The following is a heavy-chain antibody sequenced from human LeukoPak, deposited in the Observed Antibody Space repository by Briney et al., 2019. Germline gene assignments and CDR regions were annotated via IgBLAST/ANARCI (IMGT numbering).Heavy chain of an antibody. CDR2: ISGSGSTI. Sequence: GGSLKLSCATSGFSFSGSVIYWVRQAPGKGLEWVAYISGSGSTIYYGDSVKGRFTISRVNAKNSLYLQINSLRAEDTAVYYCARDEQRTGAFDIWGQGTMVTVSS. J-gene: IGHJ3*02. CDR3: ARDEQRTGAFDI. CDR1: GFSFSGSV. V-gene: IGHV3-48*03. D-gene: IGHD1/OR15-1a*01.